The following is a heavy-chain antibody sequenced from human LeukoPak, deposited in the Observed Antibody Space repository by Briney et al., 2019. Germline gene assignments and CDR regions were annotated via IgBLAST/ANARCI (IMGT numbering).Heavy chain of an antibody. D-gene: IGHD3-3*01. V-gene: IGHV4-39*07. CDR3: ARFGAYDFWSGYSLPSRYYGMDV. CDR1: GGSISSSSYY. CDR2: INHSGST. J-gene: IGHJ6*02. Sequence: SETLSLTCTVSGGSISSSSYYWSWIRQPPGKGLEWIGEINHSGSTNYNPSLKSRVTISVDTSKNQFSLKLSSVTAADTAVYYCARFGAYDFWSGYSLPSRYYGMDVWGQGTTVTVSS.